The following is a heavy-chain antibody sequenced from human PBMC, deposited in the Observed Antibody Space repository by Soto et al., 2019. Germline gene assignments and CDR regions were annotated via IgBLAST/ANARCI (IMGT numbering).Heavy chain of an antibody. V-gene: IGHV1-8*01. CDR3: AVYCSGGSCRFDY. Sequence: SVKVSFKASVYTLTGYDMNSVRQATGQGLEWMGWMNPNSGNTGYSQKFQGRVTMTRNTSISTAYMDMSSLRSEYTAVYYCAVYCSGGSCRFDYWGQGTLVTVSS. J-gene: IGHJ4*02. CDR1: VYTLTGYD. CDR2: MNPNSGNT. D-gene: IGHD2-15*01.